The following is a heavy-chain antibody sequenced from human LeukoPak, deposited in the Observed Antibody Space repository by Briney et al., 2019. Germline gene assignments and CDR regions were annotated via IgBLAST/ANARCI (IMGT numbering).Heavy chain of an antibody. CDR3: ARGGDSSGWYNGFDY. D-gene: IGHD6-19*01. V-gene: IGHV3-30-3*01. J-gene: IGHJ4*02. CDR1: GFTFSSYA. CDR2: ISYDGSNK. Sequence: GGSLRLSCAASGFTFSSYAMHWVCQAPGKGLEWVAVISYDGSNKYYADSVKGRFTISRDNSKNTLYLQMNSLRAEDTAVYYCARGGDSSGWYNGFDYWGQGTLVTVSS.